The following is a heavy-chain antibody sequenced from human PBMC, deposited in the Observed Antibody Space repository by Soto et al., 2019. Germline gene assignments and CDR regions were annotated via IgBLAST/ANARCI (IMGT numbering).Heavy chain of an antibody. D-gene: IGHD5-18*01. CDR1: GFTFSSYG. CDR2: ISYDGSNK. CDR3: AKDKYGYASRGYYYYGMDV. V-gene: IGHV3-30*18. Sequence: SLKISCAASGFTFSSYGMHWVRQAPGKGLEWVAVISYDGSNKYYADSVKGRFTISRDNSKNTLYLQMNSLRAEDTAVYYCAKDKYGYASRGYYYYGMDVWGQGTTVTVSS. J-gene: IGHJ6*02.